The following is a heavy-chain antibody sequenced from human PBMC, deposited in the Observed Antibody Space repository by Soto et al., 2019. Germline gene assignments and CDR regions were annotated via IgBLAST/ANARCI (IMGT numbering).Heavy chain of an antibody. CDR2: TRNKANSYTT. D-gene: IGHD6-6*01. V-gene: IGHV3-72*01. CDR3: ARSSIAARPPYYYYGMDV. J-gene: IGHJ6*02. Sequence: EVQLVESGGGLVQPGGSLRLSCAASGFTFSDHYMDWVRQAPGKGLEWVGRTRNKANSYTTEYAASVKGRFTISRDDSKNSLYLQMNSLKTEDTAVYYCARSSIAARPPYYYYGMDVWGQGTTVTVSS. CDR1: GFTFSDHY.